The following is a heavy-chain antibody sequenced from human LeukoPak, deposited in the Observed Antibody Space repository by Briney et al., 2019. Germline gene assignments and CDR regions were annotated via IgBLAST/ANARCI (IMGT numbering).Heavy chain of an antibody. D-gene: IGHD6-19*01. CDR2: TYDSGDT. Sequence: TSETLSLTCAVYGGSFSGYYWSWIHQPPGKGLEWIGFTYDSGDTTSNPSLKSRVTISVDTSKKYFSLKLSYVTAADTAVYYCARLARPSSGWSIFDYWGQGTLVTVSS. V-gene: IGHV4-59*08. CDR1: GGSFSGYY. CDR3: ARLARPSSGWSIFDY. J-gene: IGHJ4*02.